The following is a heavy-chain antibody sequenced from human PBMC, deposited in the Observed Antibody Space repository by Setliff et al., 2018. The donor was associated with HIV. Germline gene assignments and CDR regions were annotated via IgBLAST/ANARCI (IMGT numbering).Heavy chain of an antibody. V-gene: IGHV1-69-2*01. CDR3: ARDGQRGQAGGWLADPDAFDI. Sequence: ASVKVSCKASGYTFTDDYMHWVQQAPGKGLEWMGRVDPENNKTIYTEKFQGRVSMTADTSTDTAYMELSSLRSEDTAVYYCARDGQRGQAGGWLADPDAFDIWGQGTMVTVS. J-gene: IGHJ3*02. CDR1: GYTFTDDY. CDR2: VDPENNKT. D-gene: IGHD6-19*01.